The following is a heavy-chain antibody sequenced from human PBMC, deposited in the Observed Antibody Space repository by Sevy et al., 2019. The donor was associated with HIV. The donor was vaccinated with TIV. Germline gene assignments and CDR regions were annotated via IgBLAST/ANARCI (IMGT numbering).Heavy chain of an antibody. CDR2: VNWNGGSR. CDR3: ARVSGQQLVGGSFDY. V-gene: IGHV3-20*04. J-gene: IGHJ4*02. CDR1: GFTFDDYG. D-gene: IGHD6-13*01. Sequence: GGSLRLSCAASGFTFDDYGMSWVRQAPGKGLEWVSGVNWNGGSRAYADSLQGRLTISRDNAKNSLYLQMNNLRAEDTAVYYCARVSGQQLVGGSFDYWGQGTLVTVSS.